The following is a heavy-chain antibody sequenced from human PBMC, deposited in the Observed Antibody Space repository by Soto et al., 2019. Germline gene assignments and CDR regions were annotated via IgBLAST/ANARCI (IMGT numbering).Heavy chain of an antibody. CDR1: GFTFSSYA. D-gene: IGHD5-12*01. CDR2: IGGSGGST. J-gene: IGHJ6*02. Sequence: PGGSLRLSCAASGFTFSSYAMSWVRQAPGKGLEWVSAIGGSGGSTYYADSVKGRFTISRDNSKNTLYLQMNSLRAEDTAVYYCATEMATITDYGMDVWGQGTTVTVSS. V-gene: IGHV3-23*01. CDR3: ATEMATITDYGMDV.